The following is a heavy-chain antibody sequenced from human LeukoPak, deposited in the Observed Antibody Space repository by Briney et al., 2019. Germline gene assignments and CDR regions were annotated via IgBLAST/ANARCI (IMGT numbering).Heavy chain of an antibody. Sequence: GGSLRLFCAASGFTFSSYSMNWVRQAPGKGLEWVSSISSSSSYIYYADSVRGRFTISRDNAKNSLYLQMNSLRAEDTAVYYCARVVAVAADDYWGQGTLVTVSS. CDR3: ARVVAVAADDY. D-gene: IGHD6-19*01. CDR1: GFTFSSYS. J-gene: IGHJ4*02. V-gene: IGHV3-21*01. CDR2: ISSSSSYI.